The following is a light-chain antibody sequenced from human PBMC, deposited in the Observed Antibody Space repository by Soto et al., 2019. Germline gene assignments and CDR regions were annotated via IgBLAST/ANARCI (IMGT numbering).Light chain of an antibody. Sequence: DIVMTQSPLYLPVTPGEPASISCRSSQSLLHSNGYKFFDWYLQKPGQSPQLLIYLGSNRASGVPDRFSGSESGTDFTLTISSLQAEDVAVYYCQQYYTAQLTFGPGTKVDIK. J-gene: IGKJ3*01. CDR2: LGS. CDR1: QSLLHSNGYKF. V-gene: IGKV2-28*01. CDR3: QQYYTAQLT.